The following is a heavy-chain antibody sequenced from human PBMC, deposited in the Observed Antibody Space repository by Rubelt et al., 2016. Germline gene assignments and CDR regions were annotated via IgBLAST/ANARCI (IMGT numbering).Heavy chain of an antibody. J-gene: IGHJ6*02. CDR1: GFSFNTYS. CDR3: AREGNYYNGLDV. V-gene: IGHV3-21*06. Sequence: VKGGGGLVKPGGSLRVSCAASGFSFNTYSMNWVRQAPGRGLEWVSMISSSSSYMYYAESVKGRFTISRDNAKNSVYLQMNSLRVEETAVYYCAREGNYYNGLDVWGQGTTVTVS. CDR2: ISSSSSYM.